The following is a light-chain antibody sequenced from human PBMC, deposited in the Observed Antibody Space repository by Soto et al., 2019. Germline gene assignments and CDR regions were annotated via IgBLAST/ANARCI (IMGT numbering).Light chain of an antibody. CDR3: SSYAGSNTYV. V-gene: IGLV2-8*01. Sequence: QSALTQPPSASGSPGQSVTISCTGTSSDVGGYNSVSWYQHHPGKAPKLMIYEVSKRPSGVPDRFSGSKSANTASLTVSGLLAEDEADYYCSSYAGSNTYVVGTGTKLTVL. CDR2: EVS. CDR1: SSDVGGYNS. J-gene: IGLJ1*01.